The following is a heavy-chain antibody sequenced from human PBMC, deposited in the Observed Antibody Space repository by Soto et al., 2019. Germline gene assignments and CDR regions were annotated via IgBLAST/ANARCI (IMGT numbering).Heavy chain of an antibody. J-gene: IGHJ5*01. D-gene: IGHD3-3*01. V-gene: IGHV3-21*01. CDR3: ARDDFCSGYNEFEP. CDR2: ISSSSSYI. Sequence: PGGSLRLSCAASGFTFSSYSMNWVRQAPGKGLEWVSSISSSSSYIYYADSVKGRFTISRDNAKNSLYLQMNSLRAEDTAVYYCARDDFCSGYNEFEPWGQGTLVTVSS. CDR1: GFTFSSYS.